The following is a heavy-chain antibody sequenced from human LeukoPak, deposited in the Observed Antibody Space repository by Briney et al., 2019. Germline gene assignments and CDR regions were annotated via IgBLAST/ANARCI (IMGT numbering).Heavy chain of an antibody. CDR2: IRYDGSNK. D-gene: IGHD3-3*01. V-gene: IGHV3-30*02. CDR3: AKDGGITIFGVVIIPYFDY. J-gene: IGHJ4*02. Sequence: GGSLRLSCAASGFTFSSYGMHWVRQAPGEGLEWVAFIRYDGSNKYYAASVKGRFTISRDNSKNTLYLQMNSLRAEDTAVYYCAKDGGITIFGVVIIPYFDYWGQGTLVTVSS. CDR1: GFTFSSYG.